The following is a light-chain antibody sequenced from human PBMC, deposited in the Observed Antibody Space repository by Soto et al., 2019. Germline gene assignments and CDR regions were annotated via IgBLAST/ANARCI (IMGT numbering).Light chain of an antibody. J-gene: IGKJ4*01. CDR3: QQRSSWPLT. V-gene: IGKV3-11*01. Sequence: EIVLTQSPATLSLSPGERATLSCRASQSISRYLAWYQQTPGQAPRLLIYDASNRATGIPARFSGSGSGTDFTLTISSLEPEDFAVYYCQQRSSWPLTFCGGTKVEIK. CDR1: QSISRY. CDR2: DAS.